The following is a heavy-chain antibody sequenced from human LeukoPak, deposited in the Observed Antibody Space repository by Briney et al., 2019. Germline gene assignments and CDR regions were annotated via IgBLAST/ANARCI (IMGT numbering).Heavy chain of an antibody. CDR1: GFTFSSYS. V-gene: IGHV3-48*01. CDR2: ISSSSGTT. J-gene: IGHJ6*02. CDR3: ARAYYYDRSGYHSPYYYGMDV. Sequence: PGGSLRLSCASSGFTFSSYSMNWVRQGPGKGLEWVSYISSSSGTTYYADSVKGRFTISRDNAEKSLYLQMNSLRAEDTAVYYYARAYYYDRSGYHSPYYYGMDVWGQGTTVTVFS. D-gene: IGHD3-22*01.